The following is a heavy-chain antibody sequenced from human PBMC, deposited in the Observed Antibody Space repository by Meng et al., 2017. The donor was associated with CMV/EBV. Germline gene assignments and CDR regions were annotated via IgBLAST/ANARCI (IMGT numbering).Heavy chain of an antibody. V-gene: IGHV4-34*01. D-gene: IGHD2-2*01. CDR3: FGSFTNYYGMDV. CDR2: INHSGST. CDR1: GGSFSGYY. Sequence: SETLSLTCAVYGGSFSGYYWSWIRQPPGKGLEWIGEINHSGSTNYNPSLKSRVTISVDTSKNQFSLKLSSVTAADTAVYYCFGSFTNYYGMDVWGQGTTVTVSS. J-gene: IGHJ6*02.